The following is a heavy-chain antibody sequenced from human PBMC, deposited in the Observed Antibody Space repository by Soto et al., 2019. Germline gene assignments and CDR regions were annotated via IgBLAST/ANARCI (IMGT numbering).Heavy chain of an antibody. V-gene: IGHV4-34*01. CDR1: GGSFSGYY. CDR2: INHSGST. Sequence: QVQLQQWGAGLLKPSETLSLTCAVYGGSFSGYYWSWIRQPPGKGLEWIGEINHSGSTNYNPSLKGRVTISVDTSKNQFSLKLSSVTAADTAVYYCARDAGVXXXXXXXXXXXXXXXXXXXQXTTVTVSS. CDR3: ARDAGVXXXXXXXXXXXXXXXXX. D-gene: IGHD3-10*01. J-gene: IGHJ6*02.